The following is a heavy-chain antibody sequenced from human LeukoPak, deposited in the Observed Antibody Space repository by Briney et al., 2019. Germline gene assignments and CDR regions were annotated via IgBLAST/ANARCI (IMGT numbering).Heavy chain of an antibody. D-gene: IGHD3-22*01. CDR2: IYYSGST. V-gene: IGHV4-31*03. CDR1: GGSISSGGYY. CDR3: ARDNRITMIVGEAFDI. Sequence: PSETLSLTCTVSGGSISSGGYYWSWIRQHPGKGLEWIGYIYYSGSTYYNPSLKSRVTILVDTSKNQFSLKLSSVTAADTAVYYCARDNRITMIVGEAFDIWGQGTMVTVSS. J-gene: IGHJ3*02.